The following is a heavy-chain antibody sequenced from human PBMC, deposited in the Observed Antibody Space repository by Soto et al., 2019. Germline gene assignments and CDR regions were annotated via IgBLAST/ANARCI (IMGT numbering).Heavy chain of an antibody. V-gene: IGHV3-21*01. Sequence: GGSLRLSCIGSGFTFSSYAMNWVRQAPGKGLEWVSSISSSSKYIYYTDSVKGRFTISRDNAKNSLYLQMNGLRAEDTALYYCARDPDAEYSVNYHTPRSLDSWGQGTQVTVSS. CDR1: GFTFSSYA. CDR2: ISSSSKYI. D-gene: IGHD1-26*01. CDR3: ARDPDAEYSVNYHTPRSLDS. J-gene: IGHJ4*02.